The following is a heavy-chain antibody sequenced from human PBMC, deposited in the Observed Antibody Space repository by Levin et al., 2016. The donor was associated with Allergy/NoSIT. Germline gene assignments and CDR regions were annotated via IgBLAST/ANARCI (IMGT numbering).Heavy chain of an antibody. V-gene: IGHV3-23*01. CDR3: AKETIAALGTADY. D-gene: IGHD6-13*01. CDR1: GFTFSNYA. Sequence: GESLKISCAATGFTFSNYAMNWVRQAPGKGLEWVATVIGRGDSTYYADSVKGRFTVSRDNSKNTVFLQMNSLRADDTALYYCAKETIAALGTADYWGQGTLLTVSS. CDR2: VIGRGDST. J-gene: IGHJ4*02.